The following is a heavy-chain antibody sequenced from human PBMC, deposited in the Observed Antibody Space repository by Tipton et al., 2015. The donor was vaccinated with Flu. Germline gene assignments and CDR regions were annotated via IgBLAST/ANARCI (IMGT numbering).Heavy chain of an antibody. CDR3: ARRGYSNYVSEPKNWFDP. V-gene: IGHV4-38-2*01. J-gene: IGHJ5*02. D-gene: IGHD4-11*01. CDR2: VCQSGNT. Sequence: TLSLTCAVSGDSIRSAYCWGWIRQPPGKGLEWIGNVCQSGNTYHNPSLKSRAIITVDRSKNQFSLKLNSVTAADSAIYYCARRGYSNYVSEPKNWFDPWGPGNLVTVSS. CDR1: GDSIRSAYC.